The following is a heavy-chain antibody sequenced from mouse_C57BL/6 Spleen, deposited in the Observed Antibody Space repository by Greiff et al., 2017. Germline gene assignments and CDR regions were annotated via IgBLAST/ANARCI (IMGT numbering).Heavy chain of an antibody. CDR1: GYTFTSYW. Sequence: VQLQQPGAELVKPGASVKLSCKASGYTFTSYWMQWVKQRPGQGLEWIGEIDPSDSYTNYNQKFKGKATLTVDTSPSTAYMQLSSLTSEDSAVYYCAYYDYGYWGQGTTLTVSS. CDR2: IDPSDSYT. V-gene: IGHV1-50*01. D-gene: IGHD2-4*01. CDR3: AYYDYGY. J-gene: IGHJ2*01.